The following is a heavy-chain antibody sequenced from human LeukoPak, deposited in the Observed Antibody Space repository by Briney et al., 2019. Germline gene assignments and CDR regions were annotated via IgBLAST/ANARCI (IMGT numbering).Heavy chain of an antibody. CDR1: GGSFSGYY. V-gene: IGHV4-34*01. J-gene: IGHJ5*02. CDR3: ARGGDTAAVNSNWFDP. CDR2: INHSGST. Sequence: SETLSLTCAVYGGSFSGYYWSWIRQPPGKGLEWIGEINHSGSTNYNPSLKSRVTISVDTSKNQFSLKLSSVTAADTAVYCCARGGDTAAVNSNWFDPWGQGTLVTVSS. D-gene: IGHD3-16*01.